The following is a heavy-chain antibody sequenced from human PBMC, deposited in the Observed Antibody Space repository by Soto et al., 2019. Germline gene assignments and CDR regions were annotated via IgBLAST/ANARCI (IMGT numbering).Heavy chain of an antibody. D-gene: IGHD3-10*01. CDR1: GFTFSSYW. V-gene: IGHV3-74*01. CDR3: ARGQDTMVRGAHVDYYYGMDV. Sequence: EVQLVESGGGLVQPGGSLRLSCAASGFTFSSYWMHWVRQAPGKGLVWVSRINSDGSSTSYAGSVKGRFTSSRDNAKNRLYLQMNGLRAEDTAVYYCARGQDTMVRGAHVDYYYGMDVWGQGTTVTVSS. J-gene: IGHJ6*02. CDR2: INSDGSST.